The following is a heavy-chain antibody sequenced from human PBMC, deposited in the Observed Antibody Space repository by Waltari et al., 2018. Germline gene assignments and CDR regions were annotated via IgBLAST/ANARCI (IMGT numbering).Heavy chain of an antibody. CDR3: ARGLAGSTFRSEYDY. Sequence: QVQLVQSGAEVKKPGASVKVSCKTSGYTFATYYVFWVRQAPGQGLEWMGRINPGYDTTTYAQKVQGRCTMTRDTSTSTVYLELSSLTSEDTAVYYCARGLAGSTFRSEYDYWGQGTLVTVSS. CDR1: GYTFATYY. CDR2: INPGYDTT. J-gene: IGHJ4*02. V-gene: IGHV1-46*01. D-gene: IGHD1-7*01.